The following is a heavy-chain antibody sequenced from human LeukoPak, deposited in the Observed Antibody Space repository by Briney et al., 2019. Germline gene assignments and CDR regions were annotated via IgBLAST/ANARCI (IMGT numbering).Heavy chain of an antibody. V-gene: IGHV4-39*01. J-gene: IGHJ5*02. CDR1: GDSISSSGYY. CDR3: ATSGDYTKGGVDP. Sequence: SETLSLTCTVSGDSISSSGYYWGWVRQSPGTGLECIGSISYTGTTYYNPSLKSRVTVSVDTSKNQFSLKLSSVAAADTAVYYCATSGDYTKGGVDPWGQGTLVTVSS. CDR2: ISYTGTT. D-gene: IGHD4-11*01.